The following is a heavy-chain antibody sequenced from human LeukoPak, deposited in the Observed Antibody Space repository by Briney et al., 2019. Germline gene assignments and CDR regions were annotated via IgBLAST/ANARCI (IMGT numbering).Heavy chain of an antibody. CDR1: GFTFSSDW. D-gene: IGHD3-22*01. J-gene: IGHJ4*02. CDR3: ASLYYYDIVGYYYDY. CDR2: INGGGSST. Sequence: GGSLRLSCAASGFTFSSDWMHWVRQAPGKGLVCVSYINGGGSSTNYADSVRGRFTISRDNAKNTLYLQMNSLRAEDTAVYYCASLYYYDIVGYYYDYWGQGTLVTVSS. V-gene: IGHV3-74*01.